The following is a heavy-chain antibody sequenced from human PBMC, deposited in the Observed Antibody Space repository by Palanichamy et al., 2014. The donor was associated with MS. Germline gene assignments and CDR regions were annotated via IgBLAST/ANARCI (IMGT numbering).Heavy chain of an antibody. CDR3: VRGIPVAAPPGPPFDP. V-gene: IGHV1-2*02. CDR2: INPNTGVT. J-gene: IGHJ5*02. CDR1: GYTFVDYY. D-gene: IGHD6-6*01. Sequence: QVQLVQSGAEVRQPGASVRVSCRTSGYTFVDYYIQWVRQAPGQGLVWMGWINPNTGVTHFAQQFRGRVTVTRDSTINTVYMELTSLTSDDTAVYFCVRGIPVAAPPGPPFDPWGQGTLVTVSS.